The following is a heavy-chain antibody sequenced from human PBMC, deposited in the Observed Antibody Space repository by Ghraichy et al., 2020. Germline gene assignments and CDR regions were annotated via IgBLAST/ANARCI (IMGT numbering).Heavy chain of an antibody. Sequence: GGSLRLSCAASGFTFSSYAMSWVRQAPGKGLEWVSAISGSGSSTYYADSVKGRFTISRDNSKNTLYLQMNSLRAEDTAVYYCAKDRICSSTSCYTFDYWGQGTLVTVSS. CDR1: GFTFSSYA. D-gene: IGHD2-2*02. V-gene: IGHV3-23*01. CDR3: AKDRICSSTSCYTFDY. CDR2: ISGSGSST. J-gene: IGHJ4*02.